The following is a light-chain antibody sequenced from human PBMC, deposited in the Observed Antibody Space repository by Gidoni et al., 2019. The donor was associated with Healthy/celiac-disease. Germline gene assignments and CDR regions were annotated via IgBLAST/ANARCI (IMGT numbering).Light chain of an antibody. J-gene: IGKJ1*01. V-gene: IGKV3-11*01. CDR3: QQRSNWPPSWT. CDR2: DAS. Sequence: EIVLTQSPATLSLSPGERATLACRASQSVSSYLAWYQQKPGQAPRLLIYDASNRATGLPARFSGSESGTDFTLTISSLEPEDFAVYYCQQRSNWPPSWTFXXXTKVEIK. CDR1: QSVSSY.